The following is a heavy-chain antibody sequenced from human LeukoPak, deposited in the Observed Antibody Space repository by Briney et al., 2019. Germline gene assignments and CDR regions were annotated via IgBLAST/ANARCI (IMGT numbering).Heavy chain of an antibody. Sequence: GRSLRLSCAASEFTFSNYAMHWVRQAPGKGLEWVAVISYDGSNKYYADSVKGRFIISRDNSKNTLYLQMNSLRPEDTALYYCARVSERLLPSFKWFDPWGQGTLVTVSS. CDR1: EFTFSNYA. CDR3: ARVSERLLPSFKWFDP. D-gene: IGHD2-21*02. CDR2: ISYDGSNK. V-gene: IGHV3-30-3*01. J-gene: IGHJ5*02.